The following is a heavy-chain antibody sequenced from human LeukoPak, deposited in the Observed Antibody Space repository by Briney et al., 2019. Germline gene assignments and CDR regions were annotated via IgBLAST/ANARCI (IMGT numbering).Heavy chain of an antibody. D-gene: IGHD1-26*01. CDR1: GFTFSSYG. CDR2: IWYDGSNK. V-gene: IGHV3-33*01. J-gene: IGHJ4*02. Sequence: GGSLRLSCAASGFTFSSYGMHWVRQAPGKGLEWVAVIWYDGSNKYYADSVKGRFTISRDNSKSTLYLQMNSLRAEDTAVYYCARGSGNYYVRFDYWGQGTLVTVSS. CDR3: ARGSGNYYVRFDY.